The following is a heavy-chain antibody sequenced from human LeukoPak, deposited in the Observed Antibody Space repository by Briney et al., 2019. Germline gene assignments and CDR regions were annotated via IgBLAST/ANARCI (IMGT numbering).Heavy chain of an antibody. V-gene: IGHV4-39*07. CDR2: IYYSGST. CDR1: GGSISSSSYY. J-gene: IGHJ5*02. CDR3: ARDAPEQRPNWFDP. D-gene: IGHD6-25*01. Sequence: PSETLSLTCTVSGGSISSSSYYWGWIRQPPGKGLEWIGSIYYSGSTYYNPSLKSRVTISVDTSKNQFSLKLSSVTAADTAVYYCARDAPEQRPNWFDPWGQGTLVTVSS.